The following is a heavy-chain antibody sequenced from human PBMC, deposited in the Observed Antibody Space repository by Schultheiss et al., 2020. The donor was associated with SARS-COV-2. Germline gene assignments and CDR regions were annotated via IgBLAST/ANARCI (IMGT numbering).Heavy chain of an antibody. CDR1: GFTFDDYA. V-gene: IGHV3-9*01. CDR2: ISWNSGSI. D-gene: IGHD3-10*01. Sequence: GGSLRLSCAASGFTFDDYAMHWVRQAPGKGLEWVSGISWNSGSIGYADSVKGRFTISRDNVKNSLYLQMNSLRAEDTALYYCARALAEELLWFGGGQGTLVTVSS. J-gene: IGHJ4*02. CDR3: ARALAEELLWFG.